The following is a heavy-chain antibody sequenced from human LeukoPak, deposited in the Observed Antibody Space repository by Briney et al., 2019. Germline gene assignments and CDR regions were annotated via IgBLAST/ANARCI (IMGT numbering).Heavy chain of an antibody. V-gene: IGHV4-59*01. CDR2: ISHRGST. CDR1: GGSISGYY. CDR3: ARGFEGVAGWFDP. J-gene: IGHJ5*02. D-gene: IGHD3-16*01. Sequence: SETLSLTCTVSGGSISGYYWSWIRQPPGKAPEWIGYISHRGSTKYNFSLKSRVTMSVDTSKSQFSLKLSSVIAADTAMYYCARGFEGVAGWFDPWGQGTLVTVSS.